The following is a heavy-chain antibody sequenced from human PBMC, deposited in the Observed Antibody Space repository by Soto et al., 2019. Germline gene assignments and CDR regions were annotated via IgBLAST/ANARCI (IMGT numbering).Heavy chain of an antibody. CDR2: ISYDGSNK. CDR3: ARDWVSDSSGYRGLWY. CDR1: GFIFTNYA. J-gene: IGHJ4*02. D-gene: IGHD3-22*01. V-gene: IGHV3-30-3*01. Sequence: QVQLVESGGGVVQPGSSLRLSCVVSGFIFTNYAMHWVRQAPGKGLEWVAVISYDGSNKYFADSVKGRFTISRDNLKNTLYLQMNNLRVEDTAVYYCARDWVSDSSGYRGLWYWGQGALVTVSS.